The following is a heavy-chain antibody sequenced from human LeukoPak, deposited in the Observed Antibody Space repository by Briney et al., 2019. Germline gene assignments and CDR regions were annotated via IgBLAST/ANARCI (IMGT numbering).Heavy chain of an antibody. CDR1: GGSFSGYY. Sequence: PSETLSLTCAVYGGSFSGYYWSWIRQPPGKGLEWIGYIYYSGSTNYNPSLKSRVTISVDTSKNQFSLKLSSVTAADTAVYYCARDLSSGWYYYGMDVWGQGTTVTVSS. V-gene: IGHV4-59*01. J-gene: IGHJ6*02. CDR2: IYYSGST. D-gene: IGHD6-19*01. CDR3: ARDLSSGWYYYGMDV.